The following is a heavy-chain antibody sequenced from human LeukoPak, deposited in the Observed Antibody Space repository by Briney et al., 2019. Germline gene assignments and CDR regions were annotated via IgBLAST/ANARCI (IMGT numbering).Heavy chain of an antibody. Sequence: PSETLSLTCAVYGGSFNGYYWSWIRQPPGKGLEWIGEINHSGSTNYNPSLKSRVTISVDTSKNQFSLKLSSVTAADTAVYYCARYSAAAASYFDYWGQGTLVTVSS. CDR2: INHSGST. D-gene: IGHD6-13*01. J-gene: IGHJ4*02. V-gene: IGHV4-34*01. CDR3: ARYSAAAASYFDY. CDR1: GGSFNGYY.